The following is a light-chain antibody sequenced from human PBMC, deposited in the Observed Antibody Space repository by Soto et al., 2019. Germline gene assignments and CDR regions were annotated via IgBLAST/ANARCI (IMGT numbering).Light chain of an antibody. CDR2: AAS. CDR3: QQADTFPIT. CDR1: QGISSS. Sequence: DIQVTQSPSSGAASVGDRGTISCLASQGISSSLAWYQQKPGKAPKLLIYAASSLQSGVPSRFSGSGFGTDFTLTISSLQPEDSAIYYCQQADTFPITFGQGTRLEIK. J-gene: IGKJ5*01. V-gene: IGKV1-12*01.